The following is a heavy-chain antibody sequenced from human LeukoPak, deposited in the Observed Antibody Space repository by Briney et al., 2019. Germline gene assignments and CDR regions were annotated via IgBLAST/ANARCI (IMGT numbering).Heavy chain of an antibody. CDR2: LWYDGRTQ. CDR3: ASPDGYTFSWYAMDV. V-gene: IGHV3-33*01. CDR1: GFSLSSYG. Sequence: GGSLRLSCEASGFSLSSYGMHWVRQAPGKGVEWVAILWYDGRTQHYADSVKGGFTISRDNAKNTLYLQMTSLTAEDTAVYYCASPDGYTFSWYAMDVWGKGTTVAVSS. J-gene: IGHJ6*04. D-gene: IGHD5-24*01.